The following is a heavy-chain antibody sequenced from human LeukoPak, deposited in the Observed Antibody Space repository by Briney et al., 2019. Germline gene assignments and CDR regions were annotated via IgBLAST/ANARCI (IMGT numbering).Heavy chain of an antibody. CDR1: GFTFSNYP. CDR2: ISGSGGST. D-gene: IGHD6-13*01. J-gene: IGHJ4*02. V-gene: IGHV3-23*01. Sequence: PGGSLRLSCEASGFTFSNYPMSWVRQAPGRGLEWVSVISGSGGSTYYADSVKGRFPISRDNSKNTLYLQMNSLRAEDTAVYYCAKVRWLQLVDFDYWGQGTLVTVSS. CDR3: AKVRWLQLVDFDY.